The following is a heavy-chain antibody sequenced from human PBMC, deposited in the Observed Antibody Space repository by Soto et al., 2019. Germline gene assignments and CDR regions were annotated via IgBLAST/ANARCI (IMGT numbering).Heavy chain of an antibody. CDR2: IKEDGSEE. D-gene: IGHD2-2*01. CDR3: ATAISSPFSNFDY. J-gene: IGHJ4*02. CDR1: GFTFSTYW. Sequence: EVQLVQSGGDLVQPGGSLRLSCVASGFTFSTYWMTWVRQAPGMGLEWVAGIKEDGSEEVYVDSVKGRFSISRDNAKNSLYLQLTSLRAEDTAVYYCATAISSPFSNFDYWGQGSLVTVSS. V-gene: IGHV3-7*01.